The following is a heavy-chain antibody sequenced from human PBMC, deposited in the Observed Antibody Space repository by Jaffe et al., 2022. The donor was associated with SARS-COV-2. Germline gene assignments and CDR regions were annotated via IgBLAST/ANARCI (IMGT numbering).Heavy chain of an antibody. CDR3: GGDPLGQWLTN. J-gene: IGHJ4*02. CDR1: GFTFTRYY. V-gene: IGHV1-46*01. D-gene: IGHD6-19*01. Sequence: QVQLVQSGAEVKKPGASVKVSCKASGFTFTRYYMHWVRQAPGQGLEWMGIINLSTGSATYAQNFQGRVTMTRDTSTSTVYMELSSLRSEDTAMYYCGGDPLGQWLTNWGQGTLVTVSS. CDR2: INLSTGSA.